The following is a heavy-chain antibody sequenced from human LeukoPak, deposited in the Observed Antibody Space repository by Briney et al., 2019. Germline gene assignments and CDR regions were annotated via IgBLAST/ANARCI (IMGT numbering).Heavy chain of an antibody. D-gene: IGHD6-13*01. V-gene: IGHV1-18*01. J-gene: IGHJ5*02. CDR2: ISAYNGNT. Sequence: GASVKVSCKASGYTFTSYVISWVRQAPGQGLEWMGWISAYNGNTNCAQKLQGRVTMTTDTSTSTAYMELRSLRSDDTAVYYCAREIAAAEGSNWFDPWGQGTLVTVSS. CDR1: GYTFTSYV. CDR3: AREIAAAEGSNWFDP.